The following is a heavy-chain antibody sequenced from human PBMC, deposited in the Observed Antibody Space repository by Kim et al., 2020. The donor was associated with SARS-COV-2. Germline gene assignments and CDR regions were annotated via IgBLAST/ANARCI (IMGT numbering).Heavy chain of an antibody. Sequence: GGSLRLSCAASGFTFSSYGMHWVRQAPGKGLEWVAGISYDGSNKYYADSVKGRFTISRDNSKNTLYLQMNSLRAEDTAVYYCAKDPNYYGSGSFDYWGQGTLVTVSS. V-gene: IGHV3-30*18. J-gene: IGHJ4*02. CDR3: AKDPNYYGSGSFDY. CDR1: GFTFSSYG. CDR2: ISYDGSNK. D-gene: IGHD3-10*01.